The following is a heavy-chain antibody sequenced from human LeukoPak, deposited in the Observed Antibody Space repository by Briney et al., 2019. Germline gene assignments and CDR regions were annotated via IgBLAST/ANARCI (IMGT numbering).Heavy chain of an antibody. CDR3: AKRVMVRGSVAFDI. Sequence: PGGSLRLSCAASGFTFSSYGMHWVRQAPGKGLEWVAIISYDGSNKYYADSVKGRFTISRDNSKNTLYLQMNSLRAEDTAVYYCAKRVMVRGSVAFDIWGQGTMVTVSS. CDR1: GFTFSSYG. D-gene: IGHD3-10*01. J-gene: IGHJ3*02. CDR2: ISYDGSNK. V-gene: IGHV3-30*18.